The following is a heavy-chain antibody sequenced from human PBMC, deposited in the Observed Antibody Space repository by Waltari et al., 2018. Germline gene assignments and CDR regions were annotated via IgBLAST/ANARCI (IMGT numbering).Heavy chain of an antibody. CDR2: INSHTGNP. V-gene: IGHV7-4-1*02. CDR1: GYIFTTYG. D-gene: IGHD1-26*01. Sequence: QVQLVQSGSELKKPGASVKVSCKASGYIFTTYGINWVRQAPGQGLEGMGWINSHTGNPTYVKCFTGRFVFSLDTSVRTAYLQISSLKAEDSVIYYCARGGGTFSKPQYFDSWGQGTRVTVSS. J-gene: IGHJ4*02. CDR3: ARGGGTFSKPQYFDS.